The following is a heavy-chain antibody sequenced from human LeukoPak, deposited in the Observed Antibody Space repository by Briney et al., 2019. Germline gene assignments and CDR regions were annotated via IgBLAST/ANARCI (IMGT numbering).Heavy chain of an antibody. D-gene: IGHD6-13*01. Sequence: GGSLRLSCAASGFTFSNYWMSWVRQAPGKGLEWVAVISYDGSNKYYADSVKGRFTISRDNSKNTLYLQMNSLRAEDTAVYYCARVHIAAAGIENWFDPWGQGTLVTVSS. CDR3: ARVHIAAAGIENWFDP. CDR2: ISYDGSNK. V-gene: IGHV3-30*03. J-gene: IGHJ5*02. CDR1: GFTFSNYW.